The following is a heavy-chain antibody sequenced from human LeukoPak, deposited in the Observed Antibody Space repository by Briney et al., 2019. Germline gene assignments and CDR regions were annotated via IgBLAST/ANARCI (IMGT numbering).Heavy chain of an antibody. D-gene: IGHD3-16*01. CDR3: AKDPTLTGYYYYYMDV. CDR2: IRYDGSNK. V-gene: IGHV3-30*02. CDR1: TFTFSRYG. J-gene: IGHJ6*03. Sequence: GGSLRFSCAASTFTFSRYGMQWVRQAPGKGLEWGAVIRYDGSNKYYADSVKGRFTISRDNSKNTLYLQMNSLRAEDTAVYYCAKDPTLTGYYYYYMDVWGKGTTVTISS.